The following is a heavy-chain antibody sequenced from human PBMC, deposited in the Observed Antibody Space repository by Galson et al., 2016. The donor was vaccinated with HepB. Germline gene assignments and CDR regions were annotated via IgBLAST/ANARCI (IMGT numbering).Heavy chain of an antibody. Sequence: TCTVSGGSINSRGYYWSWIRQHPGKGLVWIGYIYYSGGTYYNPSLQSRLTISLDTSKNHFSLKLDSVTAADTAVYYCAGYEVVSFDYWGQGTLVTVSS. CDR2: IYYSGGT. J-gene: IGHJ4*02. D-gene: IGHD2-15*01. CDR1: GGSINSRGYY. CDR3: AGYEVVSFDY. V-gene: IGHV4-31*03.